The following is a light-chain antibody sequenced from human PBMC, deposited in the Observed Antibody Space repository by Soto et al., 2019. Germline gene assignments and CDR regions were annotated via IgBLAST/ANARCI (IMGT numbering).Light chain of an antibody. CDR1: SSDVGGYNY. V-gene: IGLV2-14*01. CDR3: SSYTSSSTKV. CDR2: EVS. J-gene: IGLJ1*01. Sequence: QSVLTQPASVSVSPGQSITISCTGTSSDVGGYNYVSWYQQHPGKAPKLMIYEVSNRPSGVSNRFSGSKSGNTASLTISGLQAEDEADYYCSSYTSSSTKVFGTATQVTVL.